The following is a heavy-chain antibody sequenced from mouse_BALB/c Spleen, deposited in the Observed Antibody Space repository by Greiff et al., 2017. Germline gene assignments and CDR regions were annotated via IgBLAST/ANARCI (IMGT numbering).Heavy chain of an antibody. D-gene: IGHD2-14*01. J-gene: IGHJ4*01. Sequence: VQLQQSGPGLVAPSQTLTITCTASGFSLTSYGVHWVRQPPGKGLEWLGVIWDGGSTNYNSALMSRQSISKDNSKSQVFLKMNSLQTDDTAVYYCTRVVRDYAMDYWGQGTSVTVSS. V-gene: IGHV2-9*02. CDR1: GFSLTSYG. CDR2: IWDGGST. CDR3: TRVVRDYAMDY.